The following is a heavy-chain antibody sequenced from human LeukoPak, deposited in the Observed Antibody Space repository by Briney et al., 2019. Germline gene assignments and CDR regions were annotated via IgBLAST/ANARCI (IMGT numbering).Heavy chain of an antibody. CDR1: GFTFSTYC. CDR3: ARDVGYGFNY. CDR2: INTNGGTT. V-gene: IGHV3-74*01. Sequence: GESLRLSCAASGFTFSTYCMHWVRQAPGKGLVWVSHINTNGGTTTYADSVKGRFTISRDNAKNTVYLQMNSLRAEDTAVYYCARDVGYGFNYWGQGTLVTVSS. J-gene: IGHJ4*02. D-gene: IGHD5-18*01.